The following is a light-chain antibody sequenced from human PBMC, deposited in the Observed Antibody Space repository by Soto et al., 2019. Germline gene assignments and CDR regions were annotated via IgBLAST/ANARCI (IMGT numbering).Light chain of an antibody. CDR2: GDS. Sequence: QSVLTQPPSVSGAPGQRVTISCTGSSSNIGAGFDVHWYQHLPGTAPKLLIYGDSNRPSGVPDRFSGSKSGTSASLAITGLQAEDEAHDYCQSYDISLSGSWVFGGGTKLTVL. CDR3: QSYDISLSGSWV. J-gene: IGLJ3*02. V-gene: IGLV1-40*01. CDR1: SSNIGAGFD.